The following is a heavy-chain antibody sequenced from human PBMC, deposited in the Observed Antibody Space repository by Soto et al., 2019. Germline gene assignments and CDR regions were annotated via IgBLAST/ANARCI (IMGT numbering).Heavy chain of an antibody. Sequence: GESLKISCKGSGYSFTSYWISWVRQMPGKGLEWMGRIDPSDSYTNYSPSFQGHVTISADKSISTAYLQWSSLKASDTAMYYCAITPGYCSSTSCYYYYYGMDVWGQGTTVTISS. CDR3: AITPGYCSSTSCYYYYYGMDV. D-gene: IGHD2-2*01. CDR2: IDPSDSYT. V-gene: IGHV5-10-1*01. CDR1: GYSFTSYW. J-gene: IGHJ6*02.